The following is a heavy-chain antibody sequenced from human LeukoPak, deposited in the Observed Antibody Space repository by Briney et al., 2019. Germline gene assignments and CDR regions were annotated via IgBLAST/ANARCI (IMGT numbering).Heavy chain of an antibody. CDR1: GGSISSYY. Sequence: SETLSLTCTVSGGSISSYYWSWNRQPPGKGLEWIGYIYYSGSTNYNPSLKSRVTISVDTSKNQFSLKLSSVTAADTAVYYCARHNDYYVVGGMDVLGQGTTVTVSS. V-gene: IGHV4-59*08. CDR2: IYYSGST. CDR3: ARHNDYYVVGGMDV. J-gene: IGHJ6*02. D-gene: IGHD3-10*02.